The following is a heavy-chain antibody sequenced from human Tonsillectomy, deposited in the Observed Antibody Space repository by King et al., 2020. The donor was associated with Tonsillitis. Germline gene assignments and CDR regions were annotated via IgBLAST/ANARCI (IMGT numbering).Heavy chain of an antibody. V-gene: IGHV4-34*01. J-gene: IGHJ3*02. D-gene: IGHD1-7*01. Sequence: VQLQQWGAGLLKPSETLSLTCAVYGGSFSGYYWSWIRQPPGKGLEWIGEINHSGSTNYNPSLKSRVTISVDTSKNQFSLKLSSVTAADTAVYYCARQGRRGLRTGTTGVGIWGQGTMVTVSS. CDR1: GGSFSGYY. CDR3: ARQGRRGLRTGTTGVGI. CDR2: INHSGST.